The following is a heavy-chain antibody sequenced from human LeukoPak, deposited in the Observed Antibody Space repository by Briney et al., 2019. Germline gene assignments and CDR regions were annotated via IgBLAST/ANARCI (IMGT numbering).Heavy chain of an antibody. CDR3: ARRRLFDPDILTGYSNDAFDI. CDR1: GGSFSGYY. D-gene: IGHD3-9*01. J-gene: IGHJ3*02. V-gene: IGHV4-34*01. CDR2: INHSGST. Sequence: PSETLSLTCAVYGGSFSGYYWSWIRQPPGKGLEWIGEINHSGSTNYNPSLKSRVTISVDTSKNQFSLKLSSVTAADTAVYYCARRRLFDPDILTGYSNDAFDIWGQGTMVTVSS.